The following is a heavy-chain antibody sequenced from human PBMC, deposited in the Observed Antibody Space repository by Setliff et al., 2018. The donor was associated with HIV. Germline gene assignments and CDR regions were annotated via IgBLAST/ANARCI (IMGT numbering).Heavy chain of an antibody. V-gene: IGHV5-51*01. J-gene: IGHJ6*02. CDR3: ARAVEDYYDSSGLPTYYYYGMDV. CDR2: IYPGDSDT. Sequence: PGESLKISCKGSGYRFTSYWIGWVRQMPGKGLEWMGIIYPGDSDTRYSPSFQGQVTISADKSISTAYLQWSSLKASDTAMYCCARAVEDYYDSSGLPTYYYYGMDVWGQGTTVTVSS. CDR1: GYRFTSYW. D-gene: IGHD3-22*01.